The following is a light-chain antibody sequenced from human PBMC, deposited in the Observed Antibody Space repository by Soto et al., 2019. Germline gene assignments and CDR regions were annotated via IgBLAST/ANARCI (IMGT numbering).Light chain of an antibody. CDR1: QSVNNN. Sequence: EIVMTQSPATLSVSPGERATLSCRASQSVNNNLAWYQQKPGQAPSLLIYGASTRATGIPARFSGSGSGTEFILTISSLQSEDFAVYYCQQYSNWPYTFGQGTKLEIK. V-gene: IGKV3-15*01. CDR3: QQYSNWPYT. J-gene: IGKJ2*01. CDR2: GAS.